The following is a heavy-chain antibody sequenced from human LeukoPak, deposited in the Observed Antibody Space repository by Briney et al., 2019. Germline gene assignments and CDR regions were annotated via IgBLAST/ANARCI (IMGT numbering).Heavy chain of an antibody. Sequence: GGSLRLSCEASGFTFSSNEMHWVRQAPGKGLEWVTLISNDGGNKYYAESVKGRFTISRDNSKNTLYLQMNSLRAEDTAVYYCARDPFLFPSRYYDSSGYLDYWGQGTLVTVSS. D-gene: IGHD3-22*01. CDR3: ARDPFLFPSRYYDSSGYLDY. CDR1: GFTFSSNE. CDR2: ISNDGGNK. V-gene: IGHV3-30-3*01. J-gene: IGHJ4*02.